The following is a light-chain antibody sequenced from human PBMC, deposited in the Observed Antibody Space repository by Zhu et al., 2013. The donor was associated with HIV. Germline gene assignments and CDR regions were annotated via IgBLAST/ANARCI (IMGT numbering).Light chain of an antibody. Sequence: QSALTQPASVSASPGQSITISCTGTSSDLGTYNYVSWYQQYPGKAPKLMIYDVSNRPSGVSSRFSGSKSGNTASLTISGLQAEDEADYYCSSYAGSNNFVFGTGTKVTVL. CDR2: DVS. J-gene: IGLJ1*01. CDR3: SSYAGSNNFV. CDR1: SSDLGTYNY. V-gene: IGLV2-14*01.